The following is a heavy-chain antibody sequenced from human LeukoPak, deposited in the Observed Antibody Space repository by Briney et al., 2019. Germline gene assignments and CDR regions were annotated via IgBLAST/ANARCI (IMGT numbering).Heavy chain of an antibody. J-gene: IGHJ4*02. CDR3: AKDLGTDSSGWTYYFDY. CDR1: GFTFSSYA. V-gene: IGHV3-9*01. D-gene: IGHD6-19*01. CDR2: ISWNSGSI. Sequence: GGSLRLSCAASGFTFSSYAMSWVRQAPGKGLEWVSGISWNSGSIGYADSVKGRFTISRDNANNSLYLQMNSLRAEDTALYYCAKDLGTDSSGWTYYFDYWGQGTLVNVSS.